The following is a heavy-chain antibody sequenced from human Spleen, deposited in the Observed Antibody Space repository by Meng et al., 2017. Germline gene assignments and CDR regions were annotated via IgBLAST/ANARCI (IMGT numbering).Heavy chain of an antibody. V-gene: IGHV3-74*01. CDR2: INTDGSST. J-gene: IGHJ4*02. CDR3: ATGGSGFPHY. D-gene: IGHD6-19*01. Sequence: GESLKISCAASGFTFSSYWMHWVRQVPGKGLEWVSRINTDGSSTNYADSVKGRFTISRDNAKNTLFLQMNSLRAEDTAVYYCATGGSGFPHYWGRGTRVIGYS. CDR1: GFTFSSYW.